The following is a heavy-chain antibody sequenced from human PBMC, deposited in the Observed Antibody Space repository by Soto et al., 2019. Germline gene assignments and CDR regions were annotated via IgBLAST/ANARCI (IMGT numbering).Heavy chain of an antibody. D-gene: IGHD3-3*01. CDR3: AKAGGRVLVWLFGPTYNWFGT. J-gene: IGHJ5*02. CDR2: IKQDGSEK. Sequence: EVQLVESGGGLVQPGGSLRLSCAASGFTFSNYWMSWVRQAPGKGLEWVANIKQDGSEKSYVDSVKGRFTISRDNAKNSLYRQMNSLRAEDAAVYYCAKAGGRVLVWLFGPTYNWFGTWGQGTLVTVSS. V-gene: IGHV3-7*01. CDR1: GFTFSNYW.